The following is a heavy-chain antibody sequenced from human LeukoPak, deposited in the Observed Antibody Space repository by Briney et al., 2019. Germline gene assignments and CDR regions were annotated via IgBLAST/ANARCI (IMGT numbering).Heavy chain of an antibody. J-gene: IGHJ4*02. D-gene: IGHD6-13*01. Sequence: PGGSLRLSCAASGFTFSSYAMHWVRQAPGKGLEYVSAISSNGGSTYYANSVKGRFTISRDNSKNTLYLQMGSLRAEDMAVYCCARGRGGSSWGQGTLVTVSS. CDR3: ARGRGGSS. V-gene: IGHV3-64*01. CDR2: ISSNGGST. CDR1: GFTFSSYA.